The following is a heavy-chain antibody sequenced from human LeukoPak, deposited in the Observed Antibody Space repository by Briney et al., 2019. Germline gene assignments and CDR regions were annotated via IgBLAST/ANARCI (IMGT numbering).Heavy chain of an antibody. CDR2: IYYSGST. CDR1: GGSISSSSYY. Sequence: SETLSLTCTVSGGSISSSSYYWGWIRQPPGKGLEWIGSIYYSGSTYYNPSLKSRVTISVDTSKNQFSLKLSSVTAADTAVYYCARETLGYCSNTSCYLSLWGQGTLVTVSS. CDR3: ARETLGYCSNTSCYLSL. V-gene: IGHV4-39*07. J-gene: IGHJ4*02. D-gene: IGHD2-2*01.